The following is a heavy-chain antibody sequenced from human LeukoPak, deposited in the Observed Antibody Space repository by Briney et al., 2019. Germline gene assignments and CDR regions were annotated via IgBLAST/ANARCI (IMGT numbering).Heavy chain of an antibody. V-gene: IGHV4-38-2*02. Sequence: SETLSPTCSVSGYSISSAYYWGWIRAPPGKGLEWIGTMYHSGSTNYNPSLKGRVTISVDTSKNQFSLKLSSVTAADTAVYFCARGFRGDNFDYWGQGTLVTVSS. D-gene: IGHD7-27*01. CDR3: ARGFRGDNFDY. J-gene: IGHJ4*02. CDR2: MYHSGST. CDR1: GYSISSAYY.